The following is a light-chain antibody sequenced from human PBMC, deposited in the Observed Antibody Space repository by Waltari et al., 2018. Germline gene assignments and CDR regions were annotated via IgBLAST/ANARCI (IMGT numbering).Light chain of an antibody. J-gene: IGLJ2*01. CDR1: SSDVGGYDY. CDR2: EVT. V-gene: IGLV2-8*01. Sequence: QSALTQHPSASGSPGQSVTIPCTGTSSDVGGYDYVSWYQQHPGKAPKLMIYEVTRRPSGVPDRFSGSKSGNTASLTVSGLQAEDEADYYCSSYAGSNNWGVFGGGTKLTVL. CDR3: SSYAGSNNWGV.